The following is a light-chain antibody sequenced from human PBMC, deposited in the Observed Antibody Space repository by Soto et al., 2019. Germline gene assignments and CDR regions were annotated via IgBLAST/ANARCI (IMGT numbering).Light chain of an antibody. CDR1: SSDVGGYKL. V-gene: IGLV2-14*02. Sequence: QSALTQPASVSGSTGQSITISCSGTSSDVGGYKLVSWFQQHPGKVPKLMISEVTQRPSGVSNRFSGSKSGNTASLTISGLQAEDEADYYCSSYTSSSTSNYVFGTGTKLTVL. CDR2: EVT. J-gene: IGLJ1*01. CDR3: SSYTSSSTSNYV.